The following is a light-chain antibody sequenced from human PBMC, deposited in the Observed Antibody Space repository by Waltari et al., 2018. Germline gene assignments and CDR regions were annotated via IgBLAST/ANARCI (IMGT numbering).Light chain of an antibody. CDR2: GNN. CDR3: QSFDSSLSGPV. CDR1: TSNIGIGYE. V-gene: IGLV1-40*01. J-gene: IGLJ3*02. Sequence: QSVLTQPPSMSGAPGQRVSISCTGSTSNIGIGYEVHWYQKRPGTAPKLLIFGNNNRPSGGPYRFSGSKSGTSASLAITGLQSEDEAEYYCQSFDSSLSGPVFGGGTKLTVL.